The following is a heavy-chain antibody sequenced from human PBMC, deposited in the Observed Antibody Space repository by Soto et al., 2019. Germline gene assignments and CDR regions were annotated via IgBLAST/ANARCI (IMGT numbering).Heavy chain of an antibody. CDR1: GYTFTSYY. CDR2: INPSGGST. V-gene: IGHV1-46*01. Sequence: ASGKVSCKASGYTFTSYYMHCVRQAPEQGLEWMGIINPSGGSTSYAQKFQGRVTMTRDTSTSTVYMELSSLRSEDTAVYYCAEFGEPSPQNWGQGTLVTVSS. J-gene: IGHJ4*02. CDR3: AEFGEPSPQN. D-gene: IGHD3-10*01.